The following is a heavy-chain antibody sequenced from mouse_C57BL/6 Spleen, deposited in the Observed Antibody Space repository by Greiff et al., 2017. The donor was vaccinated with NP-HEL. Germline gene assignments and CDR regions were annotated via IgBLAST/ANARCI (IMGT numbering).Heavy chain of an antibody. Sequence: EVKVVESGGGLVQPGESLKLSCESNEYEFPSHDMSWVRKTPEKRLELVAAINSDGGSTYYPDTMERRFIISRDNTKKTLYLQMSSLRSEDTALYYCARLRGLLLRSDWYFDVWGTGTTVTVSS. CDR3: ARLRGLLLRSDWYFDV. D-gene: IGHD1-1*01. J-gene: IGHJ1*03. CDR2: INSDGGST. CDR1: EYEFPSHD. V-gene: IGHV5-2*01.